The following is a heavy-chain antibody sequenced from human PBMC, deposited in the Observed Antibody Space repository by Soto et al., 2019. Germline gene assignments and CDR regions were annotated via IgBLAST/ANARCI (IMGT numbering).Heavy chain of an antibody. V-gene: IGHV3-23*01. CDR3: AKDGTLLDLVVVPAADAFDI. Sequence: EVQLLESGGGLVQPGGSLRLSCAASGFTFSSYAMSWVRQAPGKGLEWVSAISGSGGSTYYADSVKGRFTISRDNSKNTLYLQMTSLRAEDTAVYYCAKDGTLLDLVVVPAADAFDIWGQGTMVTVPS. D-gene: IGHD2-2*01. CDR1: GFTFSSYA. J-gene: IGHJ3*02. CDR2: ISGSGGST.